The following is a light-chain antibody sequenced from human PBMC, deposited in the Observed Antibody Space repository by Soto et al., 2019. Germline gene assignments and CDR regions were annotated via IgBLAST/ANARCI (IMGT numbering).Light chain of an antibody. CDR2: KVS. CDR3: MQGAHWPRT. J-gene: IGKJ1*01. Sequence: DVVMTQSPLSLPVTLGQPASISCRSNQSLVHSDGIAYFSWFQQRPGRSPRRLIYKVSNRDSGVPARFSGSGSGTDFTLKISRVEAEDVGVYYCMQGAHWPRTFGQGTKVDI. V-gene: IGKV2-30*02. CDR1: QSLVHSDGIAY.